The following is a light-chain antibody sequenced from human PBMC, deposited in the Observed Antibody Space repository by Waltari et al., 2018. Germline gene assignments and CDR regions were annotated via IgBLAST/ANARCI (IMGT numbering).Light chain of an antibody. J-gene: IGKJ2*02. V-gene: IGKV2-28*01. CDR2: LGS. Sequence: EIVMTQSPLSLPITPGEPASISCRSSQSLLHSNGYNCLDWYLQKPGHSPQFLIYLGSIRAAGVPDRFSGSGSGTEVTLNISKVEAEDVAVYYCMQSLQAPCTFGQGTKLEIE. CDR1: QSLLHSNGYNC. CDR3: MQSLQAPCT.